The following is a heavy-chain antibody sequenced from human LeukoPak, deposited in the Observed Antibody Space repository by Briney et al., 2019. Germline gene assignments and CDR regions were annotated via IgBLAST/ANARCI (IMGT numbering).Heavy chain of an antibody. Sequence: ASVKVSCKASGYTFTGYYMHWVRQAPGQGHEWMGWMNLNSGGTNYAQKFQGRVTMTRDTSISTAYMELSRLRSDDTAVYYCARGERRITMVRGALYYFDYWGQGTLVTVSS. CDR2: MNLNSGGT. D-gene: IGHD3-10*01. J-gene: IGHJ4*02. V-gene: IGHV1-2*02. CDR1: GYTFTGYY. CDR3: ARGERRITMVRGALYYFDY.